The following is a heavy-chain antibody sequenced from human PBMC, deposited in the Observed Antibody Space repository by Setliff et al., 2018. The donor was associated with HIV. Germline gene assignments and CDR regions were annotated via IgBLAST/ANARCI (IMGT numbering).Heavy chain of an antibody. V-gene: IGHV1-69*10. CDR3: AGPRGDEAFDI. CDR2: IISILEIT. J-gene: IGHJ3*02. D-gene: IGHD3-10*01. CDR1: GGTSSTHA. Sequence: GASVKVSCKASGGTSSTHAMNWVRQAPGQGLEWMGQIISILEITDYAQKFQDRLTITADEPTNTIYMELSGLRSEDTAVYYCAGPRGDEAFDIWGQGTMVTVSS.